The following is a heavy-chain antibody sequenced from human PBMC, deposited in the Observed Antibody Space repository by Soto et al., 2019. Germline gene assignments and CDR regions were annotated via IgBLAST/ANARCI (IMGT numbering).Heavy chain of an antibody. CDR3: ARVAHSDIAVAGTDLGMDV. V-gene: IGHV1-8*01. CDR1: GYTFTSYD. J-gene: IGHJ6*02. Sequence: ASVKVSCKASGYTFTSYDINWVRQATGQGLEWMGWMNPNSGNTGYAQKFQGRVTMTRNTSISTAHMELSSLRSEDTAVYYCARVAHSDIAVAGTDLGMDVWGQGTTVTVSS. D-gene: IGHD6-19*01. CDR2: MNPNSGNT.